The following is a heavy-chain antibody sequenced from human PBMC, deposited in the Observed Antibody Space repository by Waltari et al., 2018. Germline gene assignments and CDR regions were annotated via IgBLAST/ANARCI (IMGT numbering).Heavy chain of an antibody. V-gene: IGHV4-59*01. D-gene: IGHD5-18*01. CDR3: ARAEISAGYRNHAFDI. Sequence: QVQLQESGPGLVKPSETLSLPCTVSGGSISSYYWSWIRQPPGKGLEWIGYIYYSGSTNYNPSLKSRVTISVDTSKNQFSLKLSSVTAADTAVYYCARAEISAGYRNHAFDIWGQGTMVTVSS. CDR2: IYYSGST. J-gene: IGHJ3*02. CDR1: GGSISSYY.